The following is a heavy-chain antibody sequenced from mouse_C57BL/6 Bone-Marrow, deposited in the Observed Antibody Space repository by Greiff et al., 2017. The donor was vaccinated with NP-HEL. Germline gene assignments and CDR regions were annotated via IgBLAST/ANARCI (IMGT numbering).Heavy chain of an antibody. CDR3: ANYGSSPWFAY. V-gene: IGHV1-69*01. CDR2: IDPSDSYT. J-gene: IGHJ3*01. D-gene: IGHD1-1*01. Sequence: QVQLQQPGAELVMPGASVKLSCKASGYTFTSYWMHWVKQRPGQGLEWIGEIDPSDSYTNYNQQFKGKSTLTVDKSSSTAYMQLSSLTSEDSAVYYCANYGSSPWFAYWGQGTLVTVSA. CDR1: GYTFTSYW.